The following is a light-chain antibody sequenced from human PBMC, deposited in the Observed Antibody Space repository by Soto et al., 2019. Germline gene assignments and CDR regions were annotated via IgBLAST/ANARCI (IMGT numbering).Light chain of an antibody. V-gene: IGLV2-14*01. CDR3: SSYTSSSTLNWV. Sequence: QSALTQPASVSGSPGQSITISCTGTSSDVGGYNYVSWYQQHPGKAPKLMIYEVSHRPSGVSNRFSGSKSGNTASLTISGLQAEDEADYYCSSYTSSSTLNWVFGGGTKLTVL. J-gene: IGLJ3*02. CDR1: SSDVGGYNY. CDR2: EVS.